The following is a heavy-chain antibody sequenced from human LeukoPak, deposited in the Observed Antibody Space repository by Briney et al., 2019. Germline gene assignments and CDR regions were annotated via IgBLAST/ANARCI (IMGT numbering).Heavy chain of an antibody. V-gene: IGHV4-34*01. D-gene: IGHD3-10*01. Sequence: SETLSLTCAVYGGSFSGYYWSWIRQPPGKGLECIGEINHSGSTNYNPSLKSRVTISVDTSKNQFSLKLSSVTAADTAVYYCARGKMVRGVIFDYWGQGTLVTVSS. J-gene: IGHJ4*02. CDR2: INHSGST. CDR1: GGSFSGYY. CDR3: ARGKMVRGVIFDY.